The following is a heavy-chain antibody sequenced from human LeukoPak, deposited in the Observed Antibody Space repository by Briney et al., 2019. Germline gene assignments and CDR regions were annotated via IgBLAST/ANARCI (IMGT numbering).Heavy chain of an antibody. V-gene: IGHV1-18*01. J-gene: IGHJ3*02. CDR3: ARDPPQGATGAFDI. D-gene: IGHD1-26*01. CDR1: GYSFTTFG. CDR2: ISGKNCET. Sequence: SVTVSCKPSGYSFTTFGMIWLRQAPGQGLEWMGWISGKNCETQFTQKLQGRVTITTDTSKSTAYIELRSLRSDDTAVYYCARDPPQGATGAFDIWGQGTMVTVSS.